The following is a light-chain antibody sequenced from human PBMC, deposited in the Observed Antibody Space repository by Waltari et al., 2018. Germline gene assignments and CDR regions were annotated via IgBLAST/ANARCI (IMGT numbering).Light chain of an antibody. J-gene: IGKJ4*01. V-gene: IGKV3-20*01. Sequence: IVLTQSPGTLSLSPGESATLSCRASQSVSTISLAWYQQNAGQAPRLLIYSASNRAPGIPDRFSGSGSGTDFALTISSLEPEDSAMYYCQQYDGAVVTFGGGTKVEIK. CDR2: SAS. CDR3: QQYDGAVVT. CDR1: QSVSTIS.